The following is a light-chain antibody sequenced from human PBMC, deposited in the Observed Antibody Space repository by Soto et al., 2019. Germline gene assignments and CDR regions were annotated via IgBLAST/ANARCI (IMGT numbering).Light chain of an antibody. CDR2: HAS. V-gene: IGKV1-33*01. Sequence: DIQMTQSPSSLSASVGDRVTITCQASQDISNYLSWYQQKPGEAPKLLIYHASNLQKGVPSRFSGSGSGTDFSFTINSLQPEDTATYYCQQYDSLSYTFGQGTKLKI. CDR1: QDISNY. J-gene: IGKJ2*01. CDR3: QQYDSLSYT.